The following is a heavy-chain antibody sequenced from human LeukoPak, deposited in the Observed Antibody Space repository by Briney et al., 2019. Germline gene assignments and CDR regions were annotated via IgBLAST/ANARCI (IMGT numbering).Heavy chain of an antibody. CDR1: GFTFSSYS. J-gene: IGHJ3*02. CDR3: ARLHCSSTSCYMAGDAFDI. D-gene: IGHD2-2*02. Sequence: GGSLRLSCAASGFTFSSYSMNWVRQAPGKGLEWVSSISSSSSYIYYADSVKGRFTISRDNAKNSLYLQMNSLRAEDTAVYYCARLHCSSTSCYMAGDAFDIWGQGTMVTVSS. V-gene: IGHV3-21*01. CDR2: ISSSSSYI.